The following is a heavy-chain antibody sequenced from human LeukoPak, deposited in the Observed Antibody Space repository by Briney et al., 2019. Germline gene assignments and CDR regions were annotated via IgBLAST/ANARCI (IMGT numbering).Heavy chain of an antibody. CDR2: IYYSGST. J-gene: IGHJ4*02. Sequence: SETLSLTCTASGGSISSYYWSWIRQPPGKGLEWIGYIYYSGSTNYNPSLKSRVTISVDTSKNQFSLKLSSVTAADTAVYYCAREYYYDSSGYYRSYYFDYWGQGTLVTVSS. CDR3: AREYYYDSSGYYRSYYFDY. D-gene: IGHD3-22*01. V-gene: IGHV4-59*01. CDR1: GGSISSYY.